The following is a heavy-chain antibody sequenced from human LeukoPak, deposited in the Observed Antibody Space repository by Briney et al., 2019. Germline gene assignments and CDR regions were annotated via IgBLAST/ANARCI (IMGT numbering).Heavy chain of an antibody. V-gene: IGHV3-30*02. J-gene: IGHJ4*02. CDR1: GFTFSSYG. CDR3: AKDYDFWSGYYTGYSYFDY. CDR2: IRYDGSNK. D-gene: IGHD3-3*01. Sequence: PGGSLRLSCAASGFTFSSYGMHWVRQAPGKGLEWVAFIRYDGSNKYYADSVKGRFTISRDNSKNTLYLQMNSLRAEDTAVYYCAKDYDFWSGYYTGYSYFDYWGQGTLVTVS.